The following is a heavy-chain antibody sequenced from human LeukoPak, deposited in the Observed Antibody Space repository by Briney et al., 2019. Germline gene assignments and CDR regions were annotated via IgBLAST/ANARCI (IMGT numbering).Heavy chain of an antibody. CDR2: ISSSSSYI. J-gene: IGHJ6*03. CDR3: ARENCSGGSCYYYYYYYMDV. CDR1: GFTFSSYS. Sequence: PGGSLRLSCAASGFTFSSYSMNWVRQAPGKGQEWVSSISSSSSYIYYADSVKGRFTISRDNAKNSLYLQMNSLRAEDTAVYYCARENCSGGSCYYYYYYYMDVWGKGTTVTVSS. V-gene: IGHV3-21*01. D-gene: IGHD2-15*01.